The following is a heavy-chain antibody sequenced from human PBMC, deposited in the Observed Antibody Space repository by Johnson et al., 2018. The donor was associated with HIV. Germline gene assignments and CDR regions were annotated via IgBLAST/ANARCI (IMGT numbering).Heavy chain of an antibody. CDR3: ARERRANWDSNDAFDI. CDR2: ISYDGSNK. D-gene: IGHD7-27*01. J-gene: IGHJ3*02. CDR1: GFTFSSYA. V-gene: IGHV3-30-3*01. Sequence: QVLLVESGGGLVQPGGSLRLSCAASGFTFSSYAMHWVRQAPGKGLEWVAVISYDGSNKYYADSVKGRFTISRDNSKNTLYLQMNSLRAEDTAVYYCARERRANWDSNDAFDIWGQGTMVTVSS.